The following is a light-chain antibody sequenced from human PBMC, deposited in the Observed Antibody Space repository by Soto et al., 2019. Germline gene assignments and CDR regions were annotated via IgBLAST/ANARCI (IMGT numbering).Light chain of an antibody. CDR3: QKLFDSPIT. Sequence: DIEMTQSRATLSASVVDRVTITCLASQTITRWMAWYQQKPGKAPKLLIYDASTLESGVPSMFSATVSGTEFSLTITSLQPEDFATYYCQKLFDSPITFGQGTRLEIK. CDR1: QTITRW. J-gene: IGKJ5*01. V-gene: IGKV1-5*01. CDR2: DAS.